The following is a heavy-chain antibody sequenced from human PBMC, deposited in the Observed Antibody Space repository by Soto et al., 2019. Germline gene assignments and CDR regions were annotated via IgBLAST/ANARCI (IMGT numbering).Heavy chain of an antibody. D-gene: IGHD3-10*01. CDR2: INQDGSEK. V-gene: IGHV3-7*03. Sequence: EVQLVESGGGLVQPGGSLRLSCAASGFTFSNYWMLWVRQAPGKGLEWVANINQDGSEKYYVDSVKGRFTISRDNAKNSLYLQMNSLRAEDTAVYYCARDPLKMGSGAVDFWGQGTLVSVSS. CDR3: ARDPLKMGSGAVDF. J-gene: IGHJ4*02. CDR1: GFTFSNYW.